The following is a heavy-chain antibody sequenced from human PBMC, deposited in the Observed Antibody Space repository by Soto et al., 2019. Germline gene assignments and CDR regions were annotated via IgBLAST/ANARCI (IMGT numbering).Heavy chain of an antibody. CDR2: INPNSGGT. CDR3: AREVVVGAAAGNYYYYYGMDV. CDR1: GYTFTGYY. V-gene: IGHV1-2*04. J-gene: IGHJ6*02. D-gene: IGHD6-13*01. Sequence: ASVKVSCKASGYTFTGYYMHWVRQAPGQGLEWMGWINPNSGGTNYAQKFQGWVTMTRDTSISTAYMELSRLRSDDTAVYYCAREVVVGAAAGNYYYYYGMDVWGQGTTVTVSS.